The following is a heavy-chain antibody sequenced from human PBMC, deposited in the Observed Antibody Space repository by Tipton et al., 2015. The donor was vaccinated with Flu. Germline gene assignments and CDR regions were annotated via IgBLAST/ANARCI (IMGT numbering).Heavy chain of an antibody. J-gene: IGHJ6*03. CDR3: AREEGGNIAARLYYYMGV. CDR2: IYTSGST. CDR1: GGSISSYY. Sequence: TLSLTCTVSGGSISSYYWSWIRQSAGKGLEWIGRIYTSGSTNYNPSLKSRVTMSVDTSKNQFSLKLSSVTAADTAVYYCAREEGGNIAARLYYYMGVWGKGTTVTVSS. D-gene: IGHD6-6*01. V-gene: IGHV4-4*07.